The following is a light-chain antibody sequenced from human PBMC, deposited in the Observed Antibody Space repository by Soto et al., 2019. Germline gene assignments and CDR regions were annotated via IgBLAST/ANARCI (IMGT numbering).Light chain of an antibody. V-gene: IGKV3-20*01. J-gene: IGKJ2*01. CDR3: QHYGSSMYT. CDR1: QSISSGY. CDR2: GAS. Sequence: EIVLTQSPGILSLSPGERATLSCRASQSISSGYLAWYQQKPGQAPRLLIYGASSRATGIPDRFSGSGAGTDFTLTIRRLEPEDFALYYCQHYGSSMYTFGQGTKLEIK.